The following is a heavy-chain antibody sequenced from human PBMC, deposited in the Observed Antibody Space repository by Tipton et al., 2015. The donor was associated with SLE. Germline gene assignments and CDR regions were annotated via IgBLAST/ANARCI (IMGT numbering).Heavy chain of an antibody. Sequence: TLSLTCTVSGDSTNSYYWTWIRQPAGKGLEWIGRIYISGSTNYNPSLKSRVTMSVDTSKKHFSLKLNSVTAADTVVYYCATSDYGDYRESTFNIWGQGTLVTVSS. CDR1: GDSTNSYY. V-gene: IGHV4-4*07. D-gene: IGHD4-17*01. CDR2: IYISGST. CDR3: ATSDYGDYRESTFNI. J-gene: IGHJ3*02.